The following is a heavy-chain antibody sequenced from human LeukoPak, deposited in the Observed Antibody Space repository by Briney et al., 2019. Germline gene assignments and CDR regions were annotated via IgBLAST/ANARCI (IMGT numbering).Heavy chain of an antibody. CDR1: GFSFSNYG. D-gene: IGHD2-21*02. CDR2: IRYDGRNK. Sequence: GGSLRLSCAASGFSFSNYGMHWVRQAPGKGLEWVAVIRYDGRNKNYADSVKGRFTISRDSSKNTLYLQMNSLRAEDTSVYYCAREEVTSPYYYYGLDVWGQGTTVTVSS. CDR3: AREEVTSPYYYYGLDV. J-gene: IGHJ6*02. V-gene: IGHV3-33*08.